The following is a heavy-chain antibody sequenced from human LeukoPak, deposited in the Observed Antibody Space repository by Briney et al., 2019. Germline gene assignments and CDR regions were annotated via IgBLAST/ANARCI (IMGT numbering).Heavy chain of an antibody. D-gene: IGHD5-18*01. Sequence: SEALSLTCTVSGGSISSYYWSWIRQPPGKGLEWIGYIYYSGSTNYNPSLKSRVTISVDTSKNQFSLKLSSVTAADTAVYYCARGYGYRYGMDVWGQGTTVTVSS. CDR2: IYYSGST. CDR3: ARGYGYRYGMDV. V-gene: IGHV4-59*01. J-gene: IGHJ6*02. CDR1: GGSISSYY.